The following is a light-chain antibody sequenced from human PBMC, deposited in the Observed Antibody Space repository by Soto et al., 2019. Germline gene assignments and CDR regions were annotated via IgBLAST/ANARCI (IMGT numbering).Light chain of an antibody. V-gene: IGLV1-44*01. CDR2: SSD. CDR1: SSNIGSNT. J-gene: IGLJ2*01. CDR3: AAWDDSVNGPV. Sequence: QSVLTKPPSASGTPGQRVTISCSGSSSNIGSNTVHWYHQLPGTAPKLLIYSSDQRPSGVPDRFSGSKSGTSASLAISGLQSEDEADYYCAAWDDSVNGPVFGGGTKLTVL.